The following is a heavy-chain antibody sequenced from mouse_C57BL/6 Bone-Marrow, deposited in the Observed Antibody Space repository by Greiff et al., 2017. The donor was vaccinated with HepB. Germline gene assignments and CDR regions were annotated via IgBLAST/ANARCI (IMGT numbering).Heavy chain of an antibody. CDR1: GYTCTDYE. V-gene: IGHV1-15*01. D-gene: IGHD2-4*01. CDR3: TSRVLISSWFAY. CDR2: IDPETGGT. J-gene: IGHJ3*01. Sequence: QVQLQQSGAELGRPGASVTLSSKASGYTCTDYEMHWVKQTPVHGLEWIGAIDPETGGTAYNQKFKGKAILTADKSSSTAYMELRSLTSEDSAVYYGTSRVLISSWFAYWGDRTLVTVSA.